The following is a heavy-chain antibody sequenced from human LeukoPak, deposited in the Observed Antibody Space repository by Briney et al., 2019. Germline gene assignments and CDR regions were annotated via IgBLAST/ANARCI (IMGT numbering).Heavy chain of an antibody. J-gene: IGHJ3*02. CDR3: AEVLTQGSDWYFAFDI. V-gene: IGHV3-23*01. CDR1: GFTFSSYA. CDR2: ISGSGGST. D-gene: IGHD6-13*01. Sequence: GGSLRLSYAASGFTFSSYAMSWVRQAPGKGLEWVSTISGSGGSTYYADSMKGRFIISRDDSKNTLYLQMYSLRAEDTAVYYCAEVLTQGSDWYFAFDIWGQGTMVTVSS.